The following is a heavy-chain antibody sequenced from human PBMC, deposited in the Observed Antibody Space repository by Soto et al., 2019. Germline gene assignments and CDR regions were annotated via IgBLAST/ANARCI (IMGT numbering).Heavy chain of an antibody. V-gene: IGHV3-53*01. Sequence: EVLLVESWGGLIQPGGSLRLSCAASGFTVSSNYMSCVRQAPGKGLEWVSVIYSGGITYYADSVKGRFTISRDNSKNTLYLQMTRLRAADTAVYYSARGQGLLASGGQGPLVTV. D-gene: IGHD3-3*01. CDR1: GFTVSSNY. CDR3: ARGQGLLAS. J-gene: IGHJ4*02. CDR2: IYSGGIT.